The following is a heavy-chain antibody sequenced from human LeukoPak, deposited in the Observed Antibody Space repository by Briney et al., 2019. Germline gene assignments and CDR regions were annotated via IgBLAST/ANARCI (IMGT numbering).Heavy chain of an antibody. CDR3: ARLPYCSGGSCYFDN. V-gene: IGHV4-34*01. D-gene: IGHD2-15*01. J-gene: IGHJ4*02. Sequence: PSETLSLTCAVYGGSFSGYYWNWIRPPPGKGVEWSGEINHSGSTNYSPSLKSRVTMSVDTSKHQFSLKLSSVTAADTAVYYCARLPYCSGGSCYFDNWGQGALVTVSS. CDR1: GGSFSGYY. CDR2: INHSGST.